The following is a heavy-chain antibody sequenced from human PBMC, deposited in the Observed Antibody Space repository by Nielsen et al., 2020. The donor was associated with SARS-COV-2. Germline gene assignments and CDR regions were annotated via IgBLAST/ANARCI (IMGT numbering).Heavy chain of an antibody. V-gene: IGHV3-30*18. J-gene: IGHJ4*02. CDR3: AKDTRSGLVRGVITDY. CDR1: GFTFSSYG. CDR2: ISYDGNNK. D-gene: IGHD3-10*01. Sequence: GGSLRLSCAASGFTFSSYGMHWVRQAPGKGLEWVAVISYDGNNKYYSDSVKGRFTISRDNSKNTLYLQMNSLRAEDTAVYYCAKDTRSGLVRGVITDYRGQGTLVTVSS.